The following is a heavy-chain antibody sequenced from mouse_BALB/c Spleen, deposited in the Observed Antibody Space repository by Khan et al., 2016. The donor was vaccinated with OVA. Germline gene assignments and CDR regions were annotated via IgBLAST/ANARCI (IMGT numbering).Heavy chain of an antibody. D-gene: IGHD2-3*01. CDR1: GYTFTDFY. V-gene: IGHV1-77*01. CDR3: ARMDTTSLDY. J-gene: IGHJ2*01. CDR2: IYPGSGNT. Sequence: VQLQESGTDLARPGASVKVSCKASGYTFTDFYITWVKQRTGQGLEWIGEIYPGSGNTYYNENFKGKASLTADKSSNTAYMQLSSLTSEDSAVYFCARMDTTSLDYWGQGTTLTVSS.